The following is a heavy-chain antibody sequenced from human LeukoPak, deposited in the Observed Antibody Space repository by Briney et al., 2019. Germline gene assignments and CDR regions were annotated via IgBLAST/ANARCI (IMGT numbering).Heavy chain of an antibody. V-gene: IGHV1-18*01. D-gene: IGHD6-13*01. CDR1: GYTFTSYI. J-gene: IGHJ6*03. Sequence: GASVKVSCKASGYTFTSYIISWVRQAPGQGLEWMGWSNAYNGNTDYAQRVQGRVTMTTDTSTSTAYMELRSLRSDDTAVYYCARDRHIAEAVYYYYMDVWGKGTPVTVSS. CDR2: SNAYNGNT. CDR3: ARDRHIAEAVYYYYMDV.